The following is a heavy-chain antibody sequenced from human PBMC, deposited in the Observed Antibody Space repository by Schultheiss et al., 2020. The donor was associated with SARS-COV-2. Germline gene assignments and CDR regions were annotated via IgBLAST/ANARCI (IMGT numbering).Heavy chain of an antibody. CDR3: ARATYDILTGYSLNAFDI. CDR1: GFTFSSYS. D-gene: IGHD3-9*01. CDR2: ISSSSSYI. J-gene: IGHJ3*02. V-gene: IGHV3-21*04. Sequence: GGSLRLSCAASGFTFSSYSMNWVRQAPGKGLEWVSSISSSSSYIYYADSVKGRFTISRDNSKNTLYLQMNSLRAEDTAVYYCARATYDILTGYSLNAFDIWGQGTMVTVSS.